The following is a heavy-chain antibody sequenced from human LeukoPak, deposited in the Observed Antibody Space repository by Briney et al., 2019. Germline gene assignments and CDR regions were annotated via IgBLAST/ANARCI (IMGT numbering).Heavy chain of an antibody. CDR1: GFTFSNYA. CDR2: ISYDGNKK. J-gene: IGHJ4*02. V-gene: IGHV3-30*04. D-gene: IGHD1-7*01. CDR3: ARWKSLKGTFDY. Sequence: GGPLRLSCEASGFTFSNYAMNLVRQAPGKGLEWVAVISYDGNKKYYADSVGGRFTISRDNSKNTLYLQMNSLRAEDTAVYYCARWKSLKGTFDYWGQGTLVTVSS.